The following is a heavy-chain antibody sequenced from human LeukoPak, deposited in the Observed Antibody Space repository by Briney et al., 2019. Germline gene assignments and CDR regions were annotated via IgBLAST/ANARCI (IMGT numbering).Heavy chain of an antibody. CDR3: ARAPKGVTTGYFDH. Sequence: VASVKVSCKASGGTFSSYAISWVRQAPGQGLEWMGIINPSGGSTTYAQIFQGRVTLTRDTSTSTVYMELSSLRSDDTAVYYCARAPKGVTTGYFDHWGQGTLVTVSS. CDR2: INPSGGST. J-gene: IGHJ4*02. CDR1: GGTFSSYA. V-gene: IGHV1-46*01. D-gene: IGHD1-26*01.